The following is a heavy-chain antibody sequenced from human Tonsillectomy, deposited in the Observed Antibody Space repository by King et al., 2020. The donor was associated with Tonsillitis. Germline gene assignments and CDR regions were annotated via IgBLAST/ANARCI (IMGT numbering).Heavy chain of an antibody. Sequence: VQLVESGGGLVQPGRSLRLSCAASGFTFSSYWMTWVRQAPGKGLEWVADISQDGGEKNYADSVKGRFTISRDNGKNTLYLQMNSLRAEDTAVYYCARAEVSDFDPADWGQGTPVTVSS. V-gene: IGHV3-7*01. CDR1: GFTFSSYW. D-gene: IGHD2-21*02. CDR3: ARAEVSDFDPAD. J-gene: IGHJ1*01. CDR2: ISQDGGEK.